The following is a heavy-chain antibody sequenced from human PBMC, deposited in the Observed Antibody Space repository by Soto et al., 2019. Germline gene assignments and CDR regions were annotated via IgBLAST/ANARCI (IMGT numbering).Heavy chain of an antibody. CDR3: ARLSGDGFWKSYSPYNLFES. CDR1: GFAFANYE. D-gene: IGHD3-3*01. V-gene: IGHV3-48*03. CDR2: INGGGDVK. Sequence: GGSLRLSCAASGFAFANYEMHWVRQAPGKGLDWVAYINGGGDVKYYADSVEGRFTISRDNAKNALFLQVDNLRAEDTAIYYCARLSGDGFWKSYSPYNLFESWGQGALVTVSS. J-gene: IGHJ5*01.